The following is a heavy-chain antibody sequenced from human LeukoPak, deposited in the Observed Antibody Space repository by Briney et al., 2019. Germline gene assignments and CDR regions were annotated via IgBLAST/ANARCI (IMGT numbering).Heavy chain of an antibody. V-gene: IGHV4-4*02. CDR1: GGSITNTNY. CDR3: AREGGPYRPLDY. J-gene: IGHJ4*02. Sequence: SGTLSLTCGVSGGSITNTNYWTWVRQPPGKGLEWTGEVNLQGSTNYNPSLMGRVAIAVDTSENHISLQLTSVTAADTAVYYCAREGGPYRPLDYSGQGTLVTVSS. CDR2: VNLQGST.